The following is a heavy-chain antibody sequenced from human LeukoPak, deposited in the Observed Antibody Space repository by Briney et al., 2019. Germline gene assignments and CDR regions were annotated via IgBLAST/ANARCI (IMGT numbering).Heavy chain of an antibody. CDR2: ISGSGSDT. J-gene: IGHJ2*01. V-gene: IGHV3-23*01. CDR1: GFNFSPYG. Sequence: GGSLRLSCAASGFNFSPYGMSWIRQAPGKGLEWVAGISGSGSDTYYADSVKGRFTISRDNFKNTVDLQMNSLRADDTAVYYCARLGTYFYFDFWGRGTLVTVSS. CDR3: ARLGTYFYFDF. D-gene: IGHD7-27*01.